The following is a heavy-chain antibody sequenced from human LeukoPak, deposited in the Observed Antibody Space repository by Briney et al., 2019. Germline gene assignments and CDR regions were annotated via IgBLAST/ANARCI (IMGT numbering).Heavy chain of an antibody. D-gene: IGHD5-24*01. Sequence: GGSLRLSCAASGFMFSRNWMSCVRLAPEEGREWVASIKEDGTETYYVDSVKCRFTISRDNAKNSLYLQMNRLRVEDTAVYYCAKEGRSLQTYWGQGTLVTVSS. V-gene: IGHV3-7*03. J-gene: IGHJ4*02. CDR1: GFMFSRNW. CDR3: AKEGRSLQTY. CDR2: IKEDGTET.